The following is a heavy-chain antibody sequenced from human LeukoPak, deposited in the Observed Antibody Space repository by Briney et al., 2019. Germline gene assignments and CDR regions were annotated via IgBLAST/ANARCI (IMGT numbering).Heavy chain of an antibody. J-gene: IGHJ6*03. CDR3: ARPTVTNYYYYMDV. CDR2: IIPIFGTP. CDR1: GGTFSSYA. V-gene: IGHV1-69*05. Sequence: ASVKVSYKASGGTFSSYAISGVRQPPGQGREWMGGIIPIFGTPNYAQKFQGRVTITTDESTSTAYMELSSLRSEDTAVYYCARPTVTNYYYYMDVWGKGTTLSVSS. D-gene: IGHD4-11*01.